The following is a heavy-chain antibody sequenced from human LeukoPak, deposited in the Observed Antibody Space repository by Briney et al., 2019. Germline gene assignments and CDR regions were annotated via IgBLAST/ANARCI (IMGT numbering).Heavy chain of an antibody. CDR1: GFTFTTYA. CDR3: AKSHSVVRRGYFDY. D-gene: IGHD2-2*01. J-gene: IGHJ4*02. CDR2: VSASGNSK. V-gene: IGHV3-23*01. Sequence: GGSLRLSCAASGFTFTTYAINWVRQVPGKGLEWVSAVSASGNSKFYADSVKGRFTISRDNSKSTVDLQMNSLRAEDAAVYYCAKSHSVVRRGYFDYWGQGALVSVSS.